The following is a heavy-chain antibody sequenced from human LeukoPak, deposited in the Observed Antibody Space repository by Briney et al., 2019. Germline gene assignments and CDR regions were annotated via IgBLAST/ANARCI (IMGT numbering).Heavy chain of an antibody. Sequence: GGSLRLSCAASGFTFSSYSMNWVRQAPGKRLEWVSSISISSSYIYYADSVKGRFTISRDNAKNSLYLQMNSLRAEDTAVYSCARVRATVTYSRSFDYWGQGTLVTVSS. CDR3: ARVRATVTYSRSFDY. V-gene: IGHV3-21*01. CDR1: GFTFSSYS. D-gene: IGHD4-17*01. J-gene: IGHJ4*02. CDR2: ISISSSYI.